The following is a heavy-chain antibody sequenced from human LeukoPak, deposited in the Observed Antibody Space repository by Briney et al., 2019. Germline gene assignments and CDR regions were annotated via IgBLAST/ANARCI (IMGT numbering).Heavy chain of an antibody. CDR2: LRYDGSNT. V-gene: IGHV3-30*02. D-gene: IGHD3-22*01. CDR1: GFTFRSYG. CDR3: ARGLRYYDSSGYYYYFDY. J-gene: IGHJ4*02. Sequence: PGGSLRLSCVASGFTFRSYGMYWVRQAPGKGLEWVTFLRYDGSNTYYADSVKGRFTISRDNSKNTLYLQMNSLRAEDTAVYYCARGLRYYDSSGYYYYFDYWGQGTLVTVSS.